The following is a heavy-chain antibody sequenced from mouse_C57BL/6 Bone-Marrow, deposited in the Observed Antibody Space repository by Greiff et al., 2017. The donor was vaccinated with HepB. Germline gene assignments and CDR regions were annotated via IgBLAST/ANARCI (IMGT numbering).Heavy chain of an antibody. CDR2: IHPNSGST. Sequence: QVQLQQSGAELVKPGASVKLSCKASGYTFTSYWMHWVKQRPGQGLEWIGMIHPNSGSTNYNEKFKSKATLTVDKSSSTAYMQLSSLTSEDSAVYYCARSNLLWFRYAMDYWGQGTSVTVSS. D-gene: IGHD2-2*01. CDR1: GYTFTSYW. CDR3: ARSNLLWFRYAMDY. J-gene: IGHJ4*01. V-gene: IGHV1-64*01.